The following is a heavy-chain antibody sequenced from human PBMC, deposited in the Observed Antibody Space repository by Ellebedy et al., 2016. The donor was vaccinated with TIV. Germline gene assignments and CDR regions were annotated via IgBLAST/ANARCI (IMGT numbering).Heavy chain of an antibody. V-gene: IGHV4-31*03. CDR3: ARDQVVRGGYHGMDV. CDR1: DGSISRGDYY. CDR2: IYHSGTT. Sequence: SETLSLTXTVSDGSISRGDYYWSWIRQHPGKGLEWIGYIYHSGTTYYNPSLKSRVSISVDTSKNQVSLRLSSVTVADTAVYYCARDQVVRGGYHGMDVWGPGTTVTVSS. D-gene: IGHD3-10*01. J-gene: IGHJ6*02.